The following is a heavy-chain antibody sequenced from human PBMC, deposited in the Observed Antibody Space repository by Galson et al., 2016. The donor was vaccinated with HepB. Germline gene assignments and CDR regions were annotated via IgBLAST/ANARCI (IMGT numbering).Heavy chain of an antibody. CDR1: GYPFSTYA. D-gene: IGHD2-8*02. CDR2: INPYNGDT. CDR3: ARGLVRMGTFDI. Sequence: SVKVSCKASGYPFSTYAITWVRQAPGQGLEWMGWINPYNGDTDCAQNLQGRVTMTTDTSTSTAYMELRSLTSDDAAVYYCARGLVRMGTFDIWGQGTVVTVSS. J-gene: IGHJ3*02. V-gene: IGHV1-18*01.